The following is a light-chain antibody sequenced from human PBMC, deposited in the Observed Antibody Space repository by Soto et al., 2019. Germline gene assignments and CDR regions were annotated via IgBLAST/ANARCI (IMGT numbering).Light chain of an antibody. CDR1: NIGSKS. CDR2: YDS. V-gene: IGLV3-21*04. CDR3: QLWDSSSDHWV. Sequence: SYELTQPPSVSVAPGKTARITCGGNNIGSKSVHWYQQKPGQAPALVIYYDSDRPSGIPERFSGSNSGNTATLTISRVEAGDEADYYCQLWDSSSDHWVFGGGTKLTVL. J-gene: IGLJ3*02.